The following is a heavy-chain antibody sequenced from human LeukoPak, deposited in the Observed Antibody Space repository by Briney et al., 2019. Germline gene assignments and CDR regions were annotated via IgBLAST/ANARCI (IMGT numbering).Heavy chain of an antibody. D-gene: IGHD6-6*01. Sequence: SVKVSCKASGGTFSSYAISWVRQAPGQGLEWMGGIIPIFGTANYAQKFQGRVTITADKSTSTAYMELSSLRSEDTAVYYCARAEYSSARPSVWGQGTLVTVSS. V-gene: IGHV1-69*06. CDR1: GGTFSSYA. J-gene: IGHJ4*02. CDR3: ARAEYSSARPSV. CDR2: IIPIFGTA.